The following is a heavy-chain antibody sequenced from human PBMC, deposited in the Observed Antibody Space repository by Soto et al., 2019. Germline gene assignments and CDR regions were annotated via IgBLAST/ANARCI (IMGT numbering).Heavy chain of an antibody. D-gene: IGHD6-19*01. CDR1: GGSISSSNW. J-gene: IGHJ4*02. V-gene: IGHV4-4*02. Sequence: QVQLQESGPGLVKPSGTLSLTCAVSGGSISSSNWWSWVRQPPGKGLEWIGKIYHSGSTNYHPAHKRRVTISVDKSKNPFSLKLSSVTAADTAVYSCARVAVAGTSGDYGGQGTLVTVSS. CDR3: ARVAVAGTSGDY. CDR2: IYHSGST.